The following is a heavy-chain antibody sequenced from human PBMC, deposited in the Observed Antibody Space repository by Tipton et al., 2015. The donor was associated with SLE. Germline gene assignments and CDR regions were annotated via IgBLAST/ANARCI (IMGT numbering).Heavy chain of an antibody. CDR3: SLGNYFDY. J-gene: IGHJ4*02. V-gene: IGHV3-7*01. CDR2: INQDVSEK. Sequence: LSLTCSVSGAPISRHYWTWIRQAPGKGLGWVANINQDVSEKHCVASGKGRVTIYRDNAANSLYLQMNSLTAEDTAIYYCSLGNYFDYWGQGTLVTVSS. CDR1: GAPISRHY.